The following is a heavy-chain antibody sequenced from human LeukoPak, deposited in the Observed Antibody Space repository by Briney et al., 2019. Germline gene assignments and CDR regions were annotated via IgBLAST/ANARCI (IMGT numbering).Heavy chain of an antibody. D-gene: IGHD6-19*01. CDR1: GFAFSAYA. CDR2: ISSNEGST. CDR3: AKDHGIAVAGLDY. V-gene: IGHV3-64*02. Sequence: GGSLRLSCAASGFAFSAYAMHWVRQAPGKGLEYVSAISSNEGSTYYADSVKGRFTISRDNSKNTLYLQMGSLRAEDTAVYYCAKDHGIAVAGLDYWGQGTLVTVSS. J-gene: IGHJ4*02.